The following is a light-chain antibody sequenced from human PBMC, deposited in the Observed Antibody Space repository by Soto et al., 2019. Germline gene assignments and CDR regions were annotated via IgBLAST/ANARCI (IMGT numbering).Light chain of an antibody. CDR3: LQDYNYPFT. CDR2: AAS. V-gene: IGKV1-6*01. CDR1: QGIRND. J-gene: IGKJ3*01. Sequence: AIQMTQSPSSLSANVGDRVTKTCRESQGIRNDLGWYQQKPGKAPKLLIYAASSLQSGVPSGFSGSGSGTDFTLTISSLQPEDFATYYCLQDYNYPFTFGPGAKVDIK.